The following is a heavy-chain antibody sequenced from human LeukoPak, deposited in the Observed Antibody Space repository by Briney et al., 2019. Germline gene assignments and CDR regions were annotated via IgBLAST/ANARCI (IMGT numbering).Heavy chain of an antibody. Sequence: GASVKVSCKASGGTFSSYAISWVRQAPGQGLEWMGGIIPIFGTANYAQKFQGRVTITADKSTSTAYMELSSLRSEDTAVYYCARDGYYDSSGLGAFDIWGQGTMVTVSS. V-gene: IGHV1-69*06. CDR1: GGTFSSYA. J-gene: IGHJ3*02. CDR2: IIPIFGTA. D-gene: IGHD3-22*01. CDR3: ARDGYYDSSGLGAFDI.